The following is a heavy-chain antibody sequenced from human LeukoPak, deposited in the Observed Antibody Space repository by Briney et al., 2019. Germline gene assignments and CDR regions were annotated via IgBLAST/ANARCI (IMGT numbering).Heavy chain of an antibody. D-gene: IGHD5-24*01. CDR2: IYNSGNT. J-gene: IGHJ4*02. Sequence: PSETLSLTCAVSGGSISSGGYSWSWIRQPPGKGLEWIAYIYNSGNTYYNPSLKSRVTISVDRSKNQFSLKLSSVTAADTAVYYCARRDGDYWGQGTLVTVSS. V-gene: IGHV4-30-2*01. CDR3: ARRDGDY. CDR1: GGSISSGGYS.